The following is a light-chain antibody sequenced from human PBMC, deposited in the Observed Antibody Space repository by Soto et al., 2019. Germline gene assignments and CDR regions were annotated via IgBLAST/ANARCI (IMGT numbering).Light chain of an antibody. CDR3: PHYGGSPLVT. CDR1: QSVSSSY. V-gene: IGKV3-20*01. Sequence: EIVLTQSPGTLSLSPGERATLSCRASQSVSSSYLAWYQQKPGQAPRLLIYGTSSRATGIPDRFSGSGSGTDFTLTISRLEPEDFAVYFCPHYGGSPLVTFGQGTRLEIK. CDR2: GTS. J-gene: IGKJ5*01.